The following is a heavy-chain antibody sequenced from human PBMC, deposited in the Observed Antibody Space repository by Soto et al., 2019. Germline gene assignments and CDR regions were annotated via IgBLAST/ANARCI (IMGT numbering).Heavy chain of an antibody. D-gene: IGHD2-2*01. CDR3: ARRGVPSLYYYYYMDV. CDR2: IYYSGST. J-gene: IGHJ6*03. V-gene: IGHV4-39*01. Sequence: SETLSLTCTVSGGSISSSSYYWGWIRQPPGKGLEWIGSIYYSGSTYYNPSLKSRVTISVDTSKNQFSLKLSSVTAADTAVYYRARRGVPSLYYYYYMDVWGKGTTVTVSS. CDR1: GGSISSSSYY.